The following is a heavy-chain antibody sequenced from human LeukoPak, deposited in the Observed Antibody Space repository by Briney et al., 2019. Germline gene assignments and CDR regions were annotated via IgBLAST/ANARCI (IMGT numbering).Heavy chain of an antibody. D-gene: IGHD6-13*01. Sequence: ASETLSLTCTVSGDSISSYYWSWIRQPPGKGLEWIGYIYYSGSTNYNPSLKSRVTISADTSKNQFSLKLSSVTAADTAVYYCARAASSWSFDYWGQGTLVTVSS. CDR3: ARAASSWSFDY. J-gene: IGHJ4*02. CDR1: GDSISSYY. V-gene: IGHV4-59*01. CDR2: IYYSGST.